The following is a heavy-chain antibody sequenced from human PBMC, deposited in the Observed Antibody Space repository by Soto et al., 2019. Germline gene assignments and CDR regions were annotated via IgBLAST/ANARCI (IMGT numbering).Heavy chain of an antibody. CDR2: INPNSGGT. Sequence: GASVKVSCKASGDTFSSYAISWVRQAPGQGLEWMGWINPNSGGTNYAQKFQGWFTMTRDTSISTAYMELSRLRSDDTAVYYCARVWGGAFDFWGQGTMVTVSS. CDR3: ARVWGGAFDF. V-gene: IGHV1-2*04. J-gene: IGHJ3*01. D-gene: IGHD3-10*01. CDR1: GDTFSSYA.